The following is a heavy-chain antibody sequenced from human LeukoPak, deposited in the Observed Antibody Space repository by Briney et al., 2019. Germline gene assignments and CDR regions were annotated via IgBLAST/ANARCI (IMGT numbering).Heavy chain of an antibody. V-gene: IGHV4-31*03. Sequence: PSQTLSLTCTVSGGSISSGGYYWSWIRQHPGKGLEWIGYIYYSGSTYYNPSLKSRVTISVDTSKNQFSLKLSSVTAADTAVYYCARDLFGVVSDYYYYMDVWGKGTTVTVSS. D-gene: IGHD3-3*01. CDR3: ARDLFGVVSDYYYYMDV. J-gene: IGHJ6*03. CDR2: IYYSGST. CDR1: GGSISSGGYY.